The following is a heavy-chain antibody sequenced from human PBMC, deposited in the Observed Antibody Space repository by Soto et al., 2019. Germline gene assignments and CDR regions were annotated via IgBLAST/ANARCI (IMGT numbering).Heavy chain of an antibody. D-gene: IGHD3-3*01. CDR1: GGTFSSYA. CDR2: IIPIFGTA. CDR3: ARDVITIFGVLIIPRPMDL. Sequence: SVKVSCKASGGTFSSYAISGVRQAPGQGVEWMGGIIPIFGTANYAQKFQGRVTITADESTSTAYMELSSLRYEDTAVYYCARDVITIFGVLIIPRPMDLWGQGTTVTVSS. J-gene: IGHJ6*02. V-gene: IGHV1-69*13.